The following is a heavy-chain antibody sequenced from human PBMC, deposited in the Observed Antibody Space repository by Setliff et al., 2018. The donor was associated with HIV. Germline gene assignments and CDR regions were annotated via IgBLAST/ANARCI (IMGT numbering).Heavy chain of an antibody. V-gene: IGHV5-51*01. D-gene: IGHD6-19*01. CDR2: IYPGDSDS. CDR3: ARLLDNSGGWPFDY. Sequence: PGESLKISCHLSGYSFVDFWIGWVRQMPGKGLEWVGFIYPGDSDSRYSPSFQGQVTISADKTTNTAYLQWSSLKASDTAMYFCARLLDNSGGWPFDYWGQGTLVTVSS. J-gene: IGHJ4*02. CDR1: GYSFVDFW.